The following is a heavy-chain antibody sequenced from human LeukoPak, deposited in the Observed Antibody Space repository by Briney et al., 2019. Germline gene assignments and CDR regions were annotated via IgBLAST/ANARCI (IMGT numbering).Heavy chain of an antibody. V-gene: IGHV4-39*01. CDR1: SGSINRSGYF. D-gene: IGHD3-10*01. CDR2: IYYSGNT. CDR3: ARSPLLLSFGEFSQGWFDP. J-gene: IGHJ5*02. Sequence: SETLSLTRTVSSGSINRSGYFWGWIRQPPGKGLEWIGNIYYSGNTSYSPSLKSRVTISVDTSKNQFSLRLTSVTAADTAVYFCARSPLLLSFGEFSQGWFDPWGHGTLVTVSS.